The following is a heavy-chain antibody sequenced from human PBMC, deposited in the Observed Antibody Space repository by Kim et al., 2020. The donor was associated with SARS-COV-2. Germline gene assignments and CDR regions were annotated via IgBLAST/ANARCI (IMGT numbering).Heavy chain of an antibody. CDR3: ARLATYGSGSFDY. J-gene: IGHJ4*02. V-gene: IGHV3-21*01. Sequence: ADSLKGRFTISRDNAKNSLYLQMNSLRAEDTAVYYCARLATYGSGSFDYWGQGTLVTVSS. D-gene: IGHD3-10*01.